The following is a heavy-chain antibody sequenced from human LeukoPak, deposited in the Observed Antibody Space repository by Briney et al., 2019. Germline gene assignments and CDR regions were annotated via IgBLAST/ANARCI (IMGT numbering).Heavy chain of an antibody. CDR2: ISNSGKTI. V-gene: IGHV3-48*03. Sequence: PGGSLRLSCAASGFTFSSYDMNWVRQAPGKGLEWVSYISNSGKTIYYAYSVKGRFTISRDNAKNSLYLQMNSLRAEDTAVYYCAKLYRPGYFYYMDVWGKGTTVTVSS. J-gene: IGHJ6*03. CDR3: AKLYRPGYFYYMDV. D-gene: IGHD2-2*01. CDR1: GFTFSSYD.